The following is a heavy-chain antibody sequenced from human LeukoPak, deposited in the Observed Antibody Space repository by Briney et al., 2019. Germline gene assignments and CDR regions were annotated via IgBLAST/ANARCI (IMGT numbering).Heavy chain of an antibody. J-gene: IGHJ4*02. CDR3: ARRVLAAVGYYFDS. CDR2: IYPGDSDT. V-gene: IGHV5-51*01. Sequence: GESLKISCKGSGYIFTTCWIGWVRQMPGKGLEWMGIIYPGDSDTRYSPSFQGRVTISADKSITTAYLQWSSLKASDTAMYYCARRVLAAVGYYFDSWGQGTLVTVSS. D-gene: IGHD6-13*01. CDR1: GYIFTTCW.